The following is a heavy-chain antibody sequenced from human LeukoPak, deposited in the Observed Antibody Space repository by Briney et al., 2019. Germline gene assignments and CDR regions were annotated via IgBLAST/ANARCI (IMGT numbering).Heavy chain of an antibody. D-gene: IGHD3-3*01. CDR3: ATVADFWSGYLKYYYMDV. Sequence: ASVKVSCKVSGYTLTELSMHWVRQAPGKGLEWMGGFDPEDGETIYAQKFQGRVTMTEDTSTDTASMELSSLRSEDTAVYYCATVADFWSGYLKYYYMDVWGKGTTVTVSS. CDR2: FDPEDGET. CDR1: GYTLTELS. J-gene: IGHJ6*03. V-gene: IGHV1-24*01.